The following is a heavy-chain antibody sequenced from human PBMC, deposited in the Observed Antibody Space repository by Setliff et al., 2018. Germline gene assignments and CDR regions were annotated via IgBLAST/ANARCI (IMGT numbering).Heavy chain of an antibody. D-gene: IGHD3-16*01. V-gene: IGHV1-18*01. CDR2: ISGYNGNT. J-gene: IGHJ6*02. CDR1: GYTFTSYG. CDR3: SRFGLYYEAVYGGGDYYYYGMDV. Sequence: ASVKVSCKASGYTFTSYGFSWVRQAPGQGLEWMGWISGYNGNTNYAQKVQGRVTMTTDTSTGTIYMELRSLRAGDTAVYYCSRFGLYYEAVYGGGDYYYYGMDVWGQGTTVTV.